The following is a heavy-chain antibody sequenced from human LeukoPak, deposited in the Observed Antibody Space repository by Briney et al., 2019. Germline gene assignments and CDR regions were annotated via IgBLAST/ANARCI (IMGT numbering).Heavy chain of an antibody. Sequence: SETLSLTCTVSGGSISSYYWSWIRQPPGKGLEWIGYIYYSGSTNYNPSLKSRVTISVDTSKNQFSLKLSSVTAADTAVYYCARSNCNGRFDYWGQGTLVTVSS. CDR3: ARSNCNGRFDY. CDR1: GGSISSYY. D-gene: IGHD1-1*01. CDR2: IYYSGST. J-gene: IGHJ4*02. V-gene: IGHV4-59*01.